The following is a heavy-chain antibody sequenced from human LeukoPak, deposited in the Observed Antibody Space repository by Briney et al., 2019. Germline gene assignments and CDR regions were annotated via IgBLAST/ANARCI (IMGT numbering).Heavy chain of an antibody. J-gene: IGHJ4*02. Sequence: GGSLRLSCAASGFIFSNYAMSWVRQAPGKGLEWVSGISGSGGSTVYVDSVKGRFTISRDNSKNTLYLQMNSLRAEDTAVYYCARGPSGYHNTGGQGTLVTVSS. CDR2: ISGSGGST. CDR3: ARGPSGYHNT. CDR1: GFIFSNYA. D-gene: IGHD5-12*01. V-gene: IGHV3-23*01.